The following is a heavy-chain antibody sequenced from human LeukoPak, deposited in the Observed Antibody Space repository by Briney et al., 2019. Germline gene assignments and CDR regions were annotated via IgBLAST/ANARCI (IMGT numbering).Heavy chain of an antibody. V-gene: IGHV1-69*05. Sequence: SAKVSCKASGGTFSSYAISWVRQAPGQGLEWMGGIIPIFGTANYAQKFQGRVTITTDESTSTAYMELSSLRSEDTAVYYCARSAGDSYGFYYYYYYMDVWGKGTTVTVSS. CDR2: IIPIFGTA. J-gene: IGHJ6*03. D-gene: IGHD5-18*01. CDR1: GGTFSSYA. CDR3: ARSAGDSYGFYYYYYYMDV.